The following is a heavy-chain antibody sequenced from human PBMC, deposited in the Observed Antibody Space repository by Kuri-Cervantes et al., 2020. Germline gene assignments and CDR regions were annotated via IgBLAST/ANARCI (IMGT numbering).Heavy chain of an antibody. CDR2: ISSSSSYI. CDR1: GFTFSSYS. CDR3: AKDFDRGISGS. V-gene: IGHV3-21*04. Sequence: GESLKISCAASGFTFSSYSMNWVRQAPGKGLEWVSSISSSSSYIYYADSVKGRFTISRDNAKNSLYLQMNSLRAEDTAVYYCAKDFDRGISGSWGQGTLVTVSS. D-gene: IGHD1-26*01. J-gene: IGHJ4*02.